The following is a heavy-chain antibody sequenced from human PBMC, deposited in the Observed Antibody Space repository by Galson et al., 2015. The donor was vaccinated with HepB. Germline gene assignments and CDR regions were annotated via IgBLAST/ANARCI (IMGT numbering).Heavy chain of an antibody. Sequence: SLRLSCAASGFTFSSYGMNWVRQAPGKGLEWVSSISRSSSYIYYADSVKGRFTISRDNAKNSLYLQMNSLRAEDTAVYYCARVLAWVGTAAAGHDAFDIWGQGTMVTVSS. V-gene: IGHV3-21*01. D-gene: IGHD6-13*01. CDR2: ISRSSSYI. CDR3: ARVLAWVGTAAAGHDAFDI. CDR1: GFTFSSYG. J-gene: IGHJ3*02.